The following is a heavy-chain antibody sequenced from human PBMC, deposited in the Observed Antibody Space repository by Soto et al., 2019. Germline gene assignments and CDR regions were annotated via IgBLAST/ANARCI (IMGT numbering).Heavy chain of an antibody. D-gene: IGHD3-16*01. Sequence: QVQLVQSGAEVKKPGASVKVSCKASGYTFTNFGISWVRQAPGQGLEWMGWISAYNGNTNYAQNFQGRVTMTTDTATSTAYMELRIMRSDDTAVYYGASGGTPIDYWGQGTLVTVSS. CDR1: GYTFTNFG. V-gene: IGHV1-18*01. J-gene: IGHJ4*02. CDR3: ASGGTPIDY. CDR2: ISAYNGNT.